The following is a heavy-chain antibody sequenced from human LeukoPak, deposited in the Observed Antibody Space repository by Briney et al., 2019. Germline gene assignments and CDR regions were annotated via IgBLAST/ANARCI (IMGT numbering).Heavy chain of an antibody. D-gene: IGHD1-26*01. J-gene: IGHJ6*03. V-gene: IGHV4-59*01. CDR2: IYYSGST. CDR1: GGSISSYY. CDR3: ARLKELLNYYYYYMDV. Sequence: SETLSLTCTVSGGSISSYYWSWIRQPPGMGLEWIGYIYYSGSTNYNPSLKSRVTISVDTSKNQFSLKLSSVTAADTAVYYCARLKELLNYYYYYMDVWGKGTTVTVSS.